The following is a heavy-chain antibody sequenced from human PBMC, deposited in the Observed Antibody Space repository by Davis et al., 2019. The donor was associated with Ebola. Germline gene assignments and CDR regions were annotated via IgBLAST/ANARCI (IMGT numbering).Heavy chain of an antibody. J-gene: IGHJ4*02. D-gene: IGHD6-13*01. CDR3: ARGYSSSRTTDY. V-gene: IGHV3-66*01. CDR1: GFTVSSNY. CDR2: IYSGGST. Sequence: GGSLRLSCAASGFTVSSNYMSWVRQAPGKGLEWVSVIYSGGSTYYADSVKGRFTISRDNAKNTLYLQMNSLRAEDTAVYYCARGYSSSRTTDYWGQGTLVTVSS.